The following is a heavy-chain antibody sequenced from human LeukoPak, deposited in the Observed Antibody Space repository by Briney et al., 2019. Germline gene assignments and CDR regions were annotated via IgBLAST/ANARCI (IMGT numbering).Heavy chain of an antibody. J-gene: IGHJ4*02. CDR1: GGSISSYY. CDR3: ARAGSGWYSGPLHFDY. CDR2: IYYSGST. Sequence: SETLSLTCTVSGGSISSYYWSWLRQPPGKGLEWIGYIYYSGSTNYNPSLTSRVTISVDTSKNQFSLKLSSVTAADPAGYSCARAGSGWYSGPLHFDYCGQGTLVTVSS. V-gene: IGHV4-59*01. D-gene: IGHD6-19*01.